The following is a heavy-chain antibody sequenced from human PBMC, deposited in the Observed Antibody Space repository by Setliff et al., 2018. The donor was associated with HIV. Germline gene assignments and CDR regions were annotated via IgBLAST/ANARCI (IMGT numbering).Heavy chain of an antibody. J-gene: IGHJ4*02. D-gene: IGHD4-17*01. CDR2: IYSTGST. Sequence: SETLSLTCAVYGGSFSGFYWSWIRQSPGRELEWIGYIYSTGSTNYNPSLQSRVSISMDASKNKFSLKVTSVTSADTAVYYCAKGAGFYGDYTFDYWGQGNLVTVS. CDR3: AKGAGFYGDYTFDY. CDR1: GGSFSGFY. V-gene: IGHV4-59*03.